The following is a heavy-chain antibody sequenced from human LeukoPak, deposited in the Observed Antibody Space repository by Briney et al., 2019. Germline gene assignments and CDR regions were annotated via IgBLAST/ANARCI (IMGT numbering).Heavy chain of an antibody. CDR1: GGSISSYY. CDR2: IYTTGIT. V-gene: IGHV4-4*07. CDR3: ARDRTSGVDY. D-gene: IGHD2-8*01. J-gene: IGHJ4*02. Sequence: SETLSLTCTVSGGSISSYYWSWIRQPAGKGLEWNERIYTTGITTYNPSLKSRLTISVDKSKNQLFMKLSSVTAADTAVYYCARDRTSGVDYWGQGTLVTVSS.